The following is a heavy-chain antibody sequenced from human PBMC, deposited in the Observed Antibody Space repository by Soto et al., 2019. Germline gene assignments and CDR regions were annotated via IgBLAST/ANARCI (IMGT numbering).Heavy chain of an antibody. J-gene: IGHJ6*03. Sequence: ASVKVSCKASGYTSTSYDINWVRQATGQGLEWMGWMNPNSGNTGYAQKFQGRVTMTRNTSISTAYMELSSLRSEDTAVYYCAREGRITIFGVVILDYMDVWGKGTTVTVSS. CDR3: AREGRITIFGVVILDYMDV. CDR1: GYTSTSYD. D-gene: IGHD3-3*01. CDR2: MNPNSGNT. V-gene: IGHV1-8*01.